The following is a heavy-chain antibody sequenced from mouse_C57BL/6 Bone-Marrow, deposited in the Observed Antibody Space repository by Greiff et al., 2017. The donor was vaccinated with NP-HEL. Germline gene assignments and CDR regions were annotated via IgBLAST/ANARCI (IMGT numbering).Heavy chain of an antibody. CDR3: ATYSNYWYFDV. CDR1: GFTFSDYY. Sequence: EVQLVESAGGLVQPGSSMKLSCTASGFTFSDYYLAWVRQVPEKGLEWVANINYDGSSTYYLDSLKSRFIISRDNAKNILYLQRSSLKSEDTATYYCATYSNYWYFDVWGTGTTVTVSS. V-gene: IGHV5-16*01. CDR2: INYDGSST. J-gene: IGHJ1*03. D-gene: IGHD2-5*01.